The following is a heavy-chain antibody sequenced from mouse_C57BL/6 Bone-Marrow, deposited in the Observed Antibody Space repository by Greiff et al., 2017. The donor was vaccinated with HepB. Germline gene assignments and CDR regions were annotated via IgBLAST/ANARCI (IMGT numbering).Heavy chain of an antibody. CDR2: INYDGSST. D-gene: IGHD6-1*01. Sequence: DVMLVESEGGLVQPGSSMKLSCTASGFTFSDYYMAWVRQVPEKGLEWVANINYDGSSTYYLDSLKSRFIISRDNAKNILYLQMSSLKSEDTATYYCARGGTLFRGYFDVWGTGTTVTVSS. J-gene: IGHJ1*03. CDR1: GFTFSDYY. CDR3: ARGGTLFRGYFDV. V-gene: IGHV5-16*01.